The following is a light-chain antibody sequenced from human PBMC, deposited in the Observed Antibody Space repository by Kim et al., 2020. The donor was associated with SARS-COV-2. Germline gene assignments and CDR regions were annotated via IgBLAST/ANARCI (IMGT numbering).Light chain of an antibody. CDR2: EDH. J-gene: IGLJ3*02. Sequence: GKPWPTSCPRSSGSIASSYVQWFQQRPASAPTTVIYEDHHRPSGVPDRFSGSTDRSSNSASLTISGLEFEDEADYYCQSYDNTNWVLGGGTKLTVL. CDR1: SGSIASSY. V-gene: IGLV6-57*03. CDR3: QSYDNTNWV.